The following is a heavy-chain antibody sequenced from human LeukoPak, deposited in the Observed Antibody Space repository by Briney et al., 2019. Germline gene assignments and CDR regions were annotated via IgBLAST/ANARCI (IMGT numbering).Heavy chain of an antibody. Sequence: GGSLRLSCAASGFTFSSNYMSWVRQAPGKGLEWVSVIYSGGSTYYADSVKGRFTISRDNSKNTLYLQMNSLRAEDTAVYYCARAANYDAFDIWGQGTMVTVSS. V-gene: IGHV3-53*01. D-gene: IGHD2-8*01. CDR3: ARAANYDAFDI. J-gene: IGHJ3*02. CDR1: GFTFSSNY. CDR2: IYSGGST.